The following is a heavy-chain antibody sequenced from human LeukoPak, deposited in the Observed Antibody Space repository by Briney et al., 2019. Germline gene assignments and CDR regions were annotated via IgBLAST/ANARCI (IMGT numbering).Heavy chain of an antibody. Sequence: SQTLCLTCTVSGGSISSGGYYWSWIRQPPVKGLEWIGYIYHSGSTYYNPSLKSRVTISVDRSKNQFSLKLSSVTAADTAVYYCARGSNYDFWSGYPYYFDYWGQGTLVTVSS. V-gene: IGHV4-30-2*01. CDR1: GGSISSGGYY. CDR2: IYHSGST. J-gene: IGHJ4*02. D-gene: IGHD3-3*01. CDR3: ARGSNYDFWSGYPYYFDY.